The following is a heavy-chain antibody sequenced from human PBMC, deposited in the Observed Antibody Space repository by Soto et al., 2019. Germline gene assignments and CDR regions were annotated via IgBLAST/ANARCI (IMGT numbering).Heavy chain of an antibody. CDR1: GFTFSSHT. Sequence: EVQLVESGGGLVKPGGSLRLSCEASGFTFSSHTLTWVRQAPGKGLEWVSSISSTSGYIHYADSVKGRFTISRDNAKNSLYLQMNRLRAEDTALYYCAGRIAAGGGLDVWGQGTTVSVSS. CDR2: ISSTSGYI. J-gene: IGHJ6*02. V-gene: IGHV3-21*02. CDR3: AGRIAAGGGLDV. D-gene: IGHD6-13*01.